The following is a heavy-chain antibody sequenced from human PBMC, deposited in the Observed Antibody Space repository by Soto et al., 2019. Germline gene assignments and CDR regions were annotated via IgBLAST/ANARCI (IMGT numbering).Heavy chain of an antibody. CDR1: GFTFRSYG. V-gene: IGHV3-30*18. D-gene: IGHD3-3*01. CDR3: AKDVSRFGVVINNWVDP. CDR2: ISYDGSNK. J-gene: IGHJ5*02. Sequence: GGSLRLSCAASGFTFRSYGMHWVRQAPGKGLEWVAVISYDGSNKYYADTVKGRFTISRDNSKNTLYLQMNSLRAEDTAVYYCAKDVSRFGVVINNWVDPWGQGTLVTVSS.